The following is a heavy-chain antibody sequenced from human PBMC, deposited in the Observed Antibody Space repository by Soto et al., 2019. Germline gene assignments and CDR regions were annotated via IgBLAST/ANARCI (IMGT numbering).Heavy chain of an antibody. D-gene: IGHD4-17*01. V-gene: IGHV4-39*01. CDR3: ARSSEYNDYGDYDEVIYFDY. Sequence: SETLSLTCTVSGGSISSSSYYWGWIRQPPGKGLEWIGSIYYSGSTYYNPSLKSRVTISVDTSKNQFSLKLSSVTAADTAVYYCARSSEYNDYGDYDEVIYFDYWGQGTLVTVSS. CDR1: GGSISSSSYY. CDR2: IYYSGST. J-gene: IGHJ4*02.